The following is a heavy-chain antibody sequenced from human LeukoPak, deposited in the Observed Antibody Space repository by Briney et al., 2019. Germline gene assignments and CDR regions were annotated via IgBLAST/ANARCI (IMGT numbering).Heavy chain of an antibody. CDR2: ISSSSSSFI. CDR3: ARDKRGATVVTLYSYYYMDV. V-gene: IGHV3-21*01. D-gene: IGHD4-23*01. CDR1: GFTFSSYS. J-gene: IGHJ6*03. Sequence: GGSLRLSCAASGFTFSSYSMNWVRQAPGKGLEWVSSISSSSSSFIYYADSVKGRFTISRDNAKNSLYLQMNSLRADDTAVYYCARDKRGATVVTLYSYYYMDVWGKGTTVTISS.